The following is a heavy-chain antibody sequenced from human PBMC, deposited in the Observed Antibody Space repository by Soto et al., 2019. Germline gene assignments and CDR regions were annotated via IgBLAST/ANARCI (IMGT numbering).Heavy chain of an antibody. J-gene: IGHJ5*02. CDR2: IDGSGGTT. CDR3: AKNSGWFNT. CDR1: GFPFSSTD. Sequence: LRLSCAASGFPFSSTDMTWVRQAPGKGLEWVSTIDGSGGTTYYADSVKGRSTISRDNSINTVFLQMNSLRADDTALYFCAKNSGWFNTWGQGALVTVSS. V-gene: IGHV3-23*01. D-gene: IGHD3-10*01.